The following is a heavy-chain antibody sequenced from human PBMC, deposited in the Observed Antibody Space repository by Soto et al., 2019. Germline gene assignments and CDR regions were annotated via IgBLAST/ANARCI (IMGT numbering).Heavy chain of an antibody. CDR1: GGSISSSSYY. Sequence: QLQLQESGPGLVKPSETLSLTCTVSGGSISSSSYYRGWIRQPPGKGLEWIGSIYYSGSTYYNPSLKSRVTISVDTSKNQFSLKLSSVTAADTAVYYCARREGNRKNWFDPWGQGTLVTVSS. CDR2: IYYSGST. D-gene: IGHD1-1*01. CDR3: ARREGNRKNWFDP. J-gene: IGHJ5*02. V-gene: IGHV4-39*01.